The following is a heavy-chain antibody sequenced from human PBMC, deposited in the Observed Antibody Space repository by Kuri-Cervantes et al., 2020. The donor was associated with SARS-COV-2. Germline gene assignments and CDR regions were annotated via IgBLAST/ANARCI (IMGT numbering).Heavy chain of an antibody. Sequence: LKISCVASGFNFSTTDMNWVRQAPGKGLEWVTFISSDGKNKKCMASGKGRFTISRDNSQNTLHLQMKSLRDEDTAIYYCATDHAGVHDFWGQGTLVTVSS. V-gene: IGHV3-30*03. CDR1: GFNFSTTD. CDR2: ISSDGKNK. CDR3: ATDHAGVHDF. D-gene: IGHD2-8*01. J-gene: IGHJ4*02.